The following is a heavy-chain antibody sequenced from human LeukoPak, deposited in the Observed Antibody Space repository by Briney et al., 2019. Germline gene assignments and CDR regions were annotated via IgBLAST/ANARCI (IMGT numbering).Heavy chain of an antibody. CDR2: IKQDGSEK. CDR3: ARDSAQYCSGGSCYWLTDY. V-gene: IGHV3-7*01. CDR1: GFTFSSYW. D-gene: IGHD2-15*01. Sequence: GGSLRLSCAASGFTFSSYWMTWVRQAPGKGLEWVANIKQDGSEKYYVDSVKGRFTISRDNAKNSLYLQMNSLRAEDTAVYYCARDSAQYCSGGSCYWLTDYWGQGTLVTVSS. J-gene: IGHJ4*02.